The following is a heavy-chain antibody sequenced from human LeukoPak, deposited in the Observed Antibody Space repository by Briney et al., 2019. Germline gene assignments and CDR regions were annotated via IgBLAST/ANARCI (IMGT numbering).Heavy chain of an antibody. CDR1: GGSISSSSYY. CDR2: IYYSGST. CDR3: AGGGGDSGSYAFDI. D-gene: IGHD3-10*01. Sequence: SETLSLTCTVSGGSISSSSYYWGWLRQPPGKGLEWIGSIYYSGSTYYNPSLKSRITISIDMSKNQFSLKLSSATAADTAVYYCAGGGGDSGSYAFDIWGQGTMVTVSS. J-gene: IGHJ3*02. V-gene: IGHV4-39*07.